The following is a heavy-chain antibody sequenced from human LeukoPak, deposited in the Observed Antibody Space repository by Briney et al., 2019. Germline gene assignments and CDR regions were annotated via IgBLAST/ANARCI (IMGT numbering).Heavy chain of an antibody. V-gene: IGHV3-30-3*01. CDR2: ISYDGSNK. D-gene: IGHD3-22*01. J-gene: IGHJ4*02. CDR1: GFTFSSYA. CDR3: ARSYYYDSSHTADY. Sequence: GRSLRLSCAASGFTFSSYAMHWVRQAPGKGLEWVAVISYDGSNKYYADSVKGRFTISRDNSKNTLHLQMNSLRAEDTAVYYCARSYYYDSSHTADYWGQGTLVTVSS.